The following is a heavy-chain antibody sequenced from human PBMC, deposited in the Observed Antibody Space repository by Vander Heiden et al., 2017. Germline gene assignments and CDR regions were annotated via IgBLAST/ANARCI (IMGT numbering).Heavy chain of an antibody. D-gene: IGHD3-16*01. CDR2: ISYDGSNK. Sequence: GFSFSSDEMHWVRQAPGKGLEWVAVISYDGSNKSPADPVKGRFTISRDNSKTTLYLQMNSVRAEDTAGYSCAREVWGESDLLYGMDVWGQVTTVTVSS. CDR3: AREVWGESDLLYGMDV. J-gene: IGHJ6*02. V-gene: IGHV3-30*04. CDR1: GFSFSSDE.